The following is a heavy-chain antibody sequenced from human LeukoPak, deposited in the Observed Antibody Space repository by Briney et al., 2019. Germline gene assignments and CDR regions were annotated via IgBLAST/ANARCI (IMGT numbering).Heavy chain of an antibody. CDR2: INGDGSST. Sequence: GGSLRLSCAASGFTFSNYWMHWVRQAPGKGLVWVSRINGDGSSTNYADSVKGRFTISRDNAKNTVYLQMNSLGAEDTAVYYCARGGLFKYYFDYWGQGTLVTVSS. J-gene: IGHJ4*02. V-gene: IGHV3-74*01. CDR3: ARGGLFKYYFDY. D-gene: IGHD3-22*01. CDR1: GFTFSNYW.